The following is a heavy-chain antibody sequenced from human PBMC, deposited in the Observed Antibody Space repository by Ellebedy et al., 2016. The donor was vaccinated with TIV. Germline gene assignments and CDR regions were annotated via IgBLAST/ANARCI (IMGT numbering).Heavy chain of an antibody. CDR2: ISGSGGST. Sequence: GGSLRLXXAASGFTFSSYAMSWVRQAPGKGLEWVSAISGSGGSTYYADSVKGRFTISRDNSKNTLYLQMNSLRAEDTAVYYCARDGTGSSLSSFDYWGQGTLVAVSS. J-gene: IGHJ4*02. CDR3: ARDGTGSSLSSFDY. V-gene: IGHV3-23*01. CDR1: GFTFSSYA. D-gene: IGHD1-26*01.